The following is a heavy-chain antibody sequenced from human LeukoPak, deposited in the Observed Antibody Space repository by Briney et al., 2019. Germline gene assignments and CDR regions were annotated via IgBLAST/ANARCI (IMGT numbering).Heavy chain of an antibody. D-gene: IGHD3-3*01. V-gene: IGHV4-34*01. Sequence: SETLSLTCAVYGGSFSGYYWSWIRQRPGKGLEWIGEINHSGSTNYNPSLQGRVTISVDTSKNQFSLKLSSVTAADTAVYYRARELVDYDFWSGYYPKYYFDYWGQGTLVTVSS. CDR1: GGSFSGYY. J-gene: IGHJ4*02. CDR2: INHSGST. CDR3: ARELVDYDFWSGYYPKYYFDY.